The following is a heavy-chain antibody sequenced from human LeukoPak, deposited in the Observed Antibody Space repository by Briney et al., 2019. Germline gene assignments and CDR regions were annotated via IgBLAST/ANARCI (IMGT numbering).Heavy chain of an antibody. D-gene: IGHD1-14*01. CDR2: IFYSGTT. V-gene: IGHV4-39*02. CDR1: GGSISSSSYY. J-gene: IGHJ4*02. Sequence: SETLSLTCTVSGGSISSSSYYWGWIRQPPGKGLEWIGNIFYSGTTYYNPSLKSRVTISVDTSKNQFSLKLSSVTAADTAVYYCAREGTTHAGVDQWGQGTLVTVSS. CDR3: AREGTTHAGVDQ.